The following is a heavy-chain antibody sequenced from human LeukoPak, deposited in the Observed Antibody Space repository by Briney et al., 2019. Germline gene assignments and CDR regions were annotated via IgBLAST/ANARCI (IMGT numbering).Heavy chain of an antibody. J-gene: IGHJ4*02. V-gene: IGHV3-48*01. Sequence: GGSLRLSCAASGFTFSTYSMNWVRQAPGRGLEWVSYIGSSDTTIYYADSVKGRFTISRDNAKNSLYLQMNSLRAEDTAVYYCARAVAGLRHFDYWGQGTLVTVSS. CDR2: IGSSDTTI. D-gene: IGHD6-19*01. CDR3: ARAVAGLRHFDY. CDR1: GFTFSTYS.